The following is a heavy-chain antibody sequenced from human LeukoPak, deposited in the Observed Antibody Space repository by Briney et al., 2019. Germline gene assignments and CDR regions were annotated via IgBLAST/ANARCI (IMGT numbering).Heavy chain of an antibody. CDR3: AKRYSSTWYYFDS. D-gene: IGHD6-13*01. J-gene: IGHJ4*02. CDR2: ISYDGSNK. Sequence: PGGSLRLSCAASGFTFSSYAMHWVRQAPGEGLEWVAVISYDGSNKYYADSVKGRFTISRDNSKNTLYLQMNSLRGEDTGVYYCAKRYSSTWYYFDSWGQGTLVTVSS. CDR1: GFTFSSYA. V-gene: IGHV3-30*18.